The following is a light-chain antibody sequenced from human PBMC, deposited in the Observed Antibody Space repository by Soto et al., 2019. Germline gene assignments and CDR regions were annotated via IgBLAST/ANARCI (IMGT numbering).Light chain of an antibody. J-gene: IGLJ2*01. V-gene: IGLV2-11*01. CDR1: SSDVGGYNS. CDR2: DVS. Sequence: QSALTQPRSVSGSPGQSVTISCTGTSSDVGGYNSVSWFQQHPGKAPQLIIHDVSERPSGVPDRFSGSKSDNTASLTISGLQAEDEGDYYCCSYAGRYPYVVFGGGTKLTAL. CDR3: CSYAGRYPYVV.